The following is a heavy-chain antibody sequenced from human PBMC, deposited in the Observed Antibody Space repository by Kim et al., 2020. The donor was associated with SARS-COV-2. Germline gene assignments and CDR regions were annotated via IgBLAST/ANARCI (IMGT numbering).Heavy chain of an antibody. J-gene: IGHJ4*02. V-gene: IGHV3-23*01. CDR2: FSAGGST. D-gene: IGHD3-22*01. CDR3: AKKTRDSGYYPFDY. Sequence: GGSLRLSCAASGFTFNSYAVSWVRQAPGKGLELVSTFSAGGSTYYADSVKGRFTISTDNSKNTLFLQMNSLRAEDTAVYFCAKKTRDSGYYPFDYWGQGALVTVSS. CDR1: GFTFNSYA.